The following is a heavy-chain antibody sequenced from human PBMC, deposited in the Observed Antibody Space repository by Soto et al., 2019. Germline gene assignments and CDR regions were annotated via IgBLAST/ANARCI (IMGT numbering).Heavy chain of an antibody. V-gene: IGHV3-11*06. Sequence: VQLVESGGGLAKPGGSLRLSCAASGFTFSDHYMSWIRQAPGKGLEWIYYINPTGTYTHYADSVKGRFTISRDNAENSLYLQMNSLRAEDTALYYCTRGHHSMDVWGQGATVTVSS. CDR1: GFTFSDHY. D-gene: IGHD5-18*01. J-gene: IGHJ6*02. CDR2: INPTGTYT. CDR3: TRGHHSMDV.